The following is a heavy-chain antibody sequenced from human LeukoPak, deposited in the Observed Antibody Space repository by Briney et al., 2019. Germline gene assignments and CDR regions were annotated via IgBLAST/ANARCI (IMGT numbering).Heavy chain of an antibody. CDR3: ARLASGTYYHYYYYMDV. CDR1: GYSFTNYW. V-gene: IGHV5-51*01. J-gene: IGHJ6*03. CDR2: TYPGDTDT. Sequence: GESLTISFKGSGYSFTNYWIGWVRQIPGKGLEWMGITYPGDTDTRYSPSFQGQVTISADKSISTAFLQWSSLKASDTAMYYCARLASGTYYHYYYYMDVWGKGTTVTVSS. D-gene: IGHD1-26*01.